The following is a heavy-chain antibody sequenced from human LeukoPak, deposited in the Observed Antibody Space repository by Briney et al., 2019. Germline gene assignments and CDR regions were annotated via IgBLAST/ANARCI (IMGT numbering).Heavy chain of an antibody. Sequence: GGSLRLSCAASGFTFSSYAMSWVRQAPGEGLEWVSAISGSGGSTYYAYSVKGRFTISRDNSKNTRYLQMNSLRAEATALYYCAKWSGRYRWGQGTLVTVSS. D-gene: IGHD6-25*01. CDR3: AKWSGRYR. CDR2: ISGSGGST. V-gene: IGHV3-23*01. CDR1: GFTFSSYA. J-gene: IGHJ5*02.